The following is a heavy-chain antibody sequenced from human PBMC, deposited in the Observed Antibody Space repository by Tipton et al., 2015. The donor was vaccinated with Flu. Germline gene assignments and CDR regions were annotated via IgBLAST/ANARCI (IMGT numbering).Heavy chain of an antibody. J-gene: IGHJ4*02. CDR1: RFTVSGTY. CDR2: IYTGGRT. CDR3: ARGNLVATAGTDFDH. Sequence: SLRLSCAASRFTVSGTYMSWVRQAPGKGLEWVSLIYTGGRTFYADSVKGRVTNSIDNSKNTLYLQMNTLRSEDTAVYYCARGNLVATAGTDFDHWGQGNLVTVSS. V-gene: IGHV3-66*02. D-gene: IGHD6-13*01.